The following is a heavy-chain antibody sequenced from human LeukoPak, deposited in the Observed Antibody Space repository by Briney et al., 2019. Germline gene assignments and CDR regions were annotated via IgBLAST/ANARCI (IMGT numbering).Heavy chain of an antibody. CDR2: IRYDGSNK. Sequence: GGSLRLSXAASGFTFSSFGMHWVRQAPGKGLEWVALIRYDGSNKYYADSVKGRFTISRDNSKNTLYLQVNSLRAEDTAMYYCAKDLGYSYGYVDYWGQGVLVTVSS. J-gene: IGHJ4*02. CDR3: AKDLGYSYGYVDY. D-gene: IGHD5-18*01. V-gene: IGHV3-30*02. CDR1: GFTFSSFG.